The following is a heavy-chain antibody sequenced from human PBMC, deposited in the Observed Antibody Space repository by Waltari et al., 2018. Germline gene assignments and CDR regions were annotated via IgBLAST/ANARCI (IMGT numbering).Heavy chain of an antibody. V-gene: IGHV2-70*04. Sequence: QVTLEESGPALVKPTQTLTLTCSVSGFSLNTYGMRVTWIRQPPGKALEWLARIDWDDEKFYNRSLESRLTISKDCSKNQVVLIVANVDPTDTATYYCARLLGPAAHWYFDLWGRGTLVTVSS. CDR1: GFSLNTYGMR. D-gene: IGHD1-26*01. CDR3: ARLLGPAAHWYFDL. J-gene: IGHJ2*01. CDR2: IDWDDEK.